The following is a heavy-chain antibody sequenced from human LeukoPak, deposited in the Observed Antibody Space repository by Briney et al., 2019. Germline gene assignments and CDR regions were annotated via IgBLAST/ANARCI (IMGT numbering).Heavy chain of an antibody. Sequence: VASVKVSCKASGYTFTGYYMHWVRQAPGQGLEWMGWINPNSGGTNYARKFQGRVTMTRDTSISTAYMELSSLRSEDTAVYYCARAENYDFWSGLFDYWGQGTLVTVSS. J-gene: IGHJ4*02. CDR2: INPNSGGT. D-gene: IGHD3-3*01. CDR3: ARAENYDFWSGLFDY. CDR1: GYTFTGYY. V-gene: IGHV1-2*02.